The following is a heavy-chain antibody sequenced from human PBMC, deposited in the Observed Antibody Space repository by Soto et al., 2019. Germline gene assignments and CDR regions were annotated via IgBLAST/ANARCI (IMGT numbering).Heavy chain of an antibody. D-gene: IGHD3-10*01. CDR1: GYTFTSYD. J-gene: IGHJ3*02. CDR2: MNPNSGNT. V-gene: IGHV1-8*01. Sequence: ASVKVSCKASGYTFTSYDINWVRQATGQGLEWMGWMNPNSGNTGYAQKFQGRVTMTRNTSISTAHMELSSLRSEDTAVYYCAGKYTSRMVRGVITAFDIWGQGTMVTVSS. CDR3: AGKYTSRMVRGVITAFDI.